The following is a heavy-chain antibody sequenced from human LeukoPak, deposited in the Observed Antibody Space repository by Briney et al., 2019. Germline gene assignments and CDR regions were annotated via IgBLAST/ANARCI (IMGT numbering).Heavy chain of an antibody. D-gene: IGHD2-21*02. V-gene: IGHV3-7*01. CDR2: INPDGRDT. CDR3: TSWGDTTAEYFQR. Sequence: GGSLRLSCAASGFTFSSYAMHWVRQAPGKGLEWVAHINPDGRDTYYVDSVKGRFTISRDNAENSMYLQMNSLRVEDTAVYYCTSWGDTTAEYFQRWGQGTLVTVSS. J-gene: IGHJ1*01. CDR1: GFTFSSYA.